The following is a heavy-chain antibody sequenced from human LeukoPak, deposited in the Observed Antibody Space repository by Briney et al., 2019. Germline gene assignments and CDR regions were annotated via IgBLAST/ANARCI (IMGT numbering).Heavy chain of an antibody. CDR3: ARDLGFGYCSSTSCLDAFDI. D-gene: IGHD2-2*01. Sequence: ASVKVSCKASGYTFTSYDINWVRQATGQGLEWMGWMNPNSGNTGYAQKFQGRVTMTRNTSISTAYMELSSLRSDDTAVYYCARDLGFGYCSSTSCLDAFDIWGQGTMVTVSS. CDR1: GYTFTSYD. CDR2: MNPNSGNT. V-gene: IGHV1-8*01. J-gene: IGHJ3*02.